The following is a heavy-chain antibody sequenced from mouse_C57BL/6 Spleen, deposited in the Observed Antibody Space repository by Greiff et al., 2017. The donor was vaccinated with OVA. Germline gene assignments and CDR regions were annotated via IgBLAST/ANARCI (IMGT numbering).Heavy chain of an antibody. D-gene: IGHD2-2*01. CDR2: IDPSDSYT. CDR1: GYTFTSYW. V-gene: IGHV1-69*01. Sequence: VQLQQPGAELVMPGASVKLSCKASGYTFTSYWMHWVKQRPGQGLEWIGEIDPSDSYTNYNQKFKGKSTLTVDKSSSTAYMQLSSLTSEDSAVYYCARSEGMVTTGFDYWGQGTTLTVSS. CDR3: ARSEGMVTTGFDY. J-gene: IGHJ2*01.